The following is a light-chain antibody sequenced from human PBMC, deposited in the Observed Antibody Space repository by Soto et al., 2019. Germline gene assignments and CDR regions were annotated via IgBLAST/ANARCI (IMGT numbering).Light chain of an antibody. V-gene: IGKV1-39*01. J-gene: IGKJ1*01. Sequence: DIQMTQSPSSLSASVGDRVTITCRASQSISNYLNWYQQKPGKAPNLLIYDASSLLSGVPSRFSGSGSGTDFALTISSLQPEDFATYYCLQDFNYPWTFGQGTKVDIK. CDR1: QSISNY. CDR3: LQDFNYPWT. CDR2: DAS.